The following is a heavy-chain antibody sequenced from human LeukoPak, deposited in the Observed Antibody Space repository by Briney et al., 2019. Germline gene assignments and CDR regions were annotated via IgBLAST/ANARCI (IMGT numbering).Heavy chain of an antibody. D-gene: IGHD1-26*01. CDR1: GGSFSGYY. CDR2: INHSGST. V-gene: IGHV4-34*01. J-gene: IGHJ5*02. CDR3: ARGLNFYSGSSNWFDP. Sequence: SETLSPTCAVYGGSFSGYYWSWIRQPPGKRLEWIGEINHSGSTNYNPSLKSRVTISVDTSKNQFSLKLSSVTAADTAVYYCARGLNFYSGSSNWFDPWGRGTLVTVSS.